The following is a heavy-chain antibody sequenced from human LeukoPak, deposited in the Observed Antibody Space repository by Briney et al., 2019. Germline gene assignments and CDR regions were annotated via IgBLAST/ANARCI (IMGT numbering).Heavy chain of an antibody. V-gene: IGHV1-2*06. Sequence: ASVKVSCKASGGTFSSYAISWVRQAPGQGLEWMGRINPNSGGTNYAQKFQGRVTMTRDTSISTAYMELSRLRSDDTAVYYCARGGSGSYYPADYWGQGTLVTVSS. CDR2: INPNSGGT. CDR1: GGTFSSYA. J-gene: IGHJ4*02. CDR3: ARGGSGSYYPADY. D-gene: IGHD3-10*01.